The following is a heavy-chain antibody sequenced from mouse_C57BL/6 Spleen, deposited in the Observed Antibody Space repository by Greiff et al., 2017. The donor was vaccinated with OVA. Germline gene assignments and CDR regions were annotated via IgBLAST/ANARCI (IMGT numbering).Heavy chain of an antibody. Sequence: EVHLVESGGGLVKPGGSLKLSCAASGFTFSSYTMSWVRQTPEKRLEWVATISGGGGNTYYPDSVKGRFTISRDNAKNTLYLQMSSLRSEDTALYYCARTPTTVVGGNWYFDVWGTGTTVTVSS. CDR3: ARTPTTVVGGNWYFDV. J-gene: IGHJ1*03. V-gene: IGHV5-9*01. CDR2: ISGGGGNT. D-gene: IGHD1-1*01. CDR1: GFTFSSYT.